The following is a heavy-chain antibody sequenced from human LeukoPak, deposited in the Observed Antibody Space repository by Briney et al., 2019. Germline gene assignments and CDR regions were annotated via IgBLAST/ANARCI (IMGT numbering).Heavy chain of an antibody. V-gene: IGHV3-20*04. CDR3: ARDTYYYGSGRAPGDKKFDY. CDR2: INWNGGST. D-gene: IGHD3-10*01. CDR1: GFTFDDYG. Sequence: GGSLRLSCAASGFTFDDYGMSWVRQAPGKGLEWVSGINWNGGSTGYADSVKGRFTISRDNAKNSLYLQMNSLRAEDTALYYCARDTYYYGSGRAPGDKKFDYWGQGTLVTVSS. J-gene: IGHJ4*02.